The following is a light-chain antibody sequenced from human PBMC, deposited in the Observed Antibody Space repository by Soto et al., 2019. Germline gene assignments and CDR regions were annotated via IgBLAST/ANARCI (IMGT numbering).Light chain of an antibody. J-gene: IGKJ1*01. CDR3: QQYFSFPWT. CDR2: WAS. V-gene: IGKV4-1*01. Sequence: DIVMTQSPDSLAVSLGERATINCKSSQSVLYSSNNKNYLAWYQQRPGQPPNLLIYWASTRESGVSDRFSGSGFGTDFARAISSLQAEDAAIYYCQQYFSFPWTLGQGTKAETK. CDR1: QSVLYSSNNKNY.